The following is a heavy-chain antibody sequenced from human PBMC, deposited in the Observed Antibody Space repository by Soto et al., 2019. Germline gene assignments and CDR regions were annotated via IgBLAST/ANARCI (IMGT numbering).Heavy chain of an antibody. Sequence: QVQLVESGGGVVQRGRSPRLSCAASGFTFGSYGMHWVRQAPGKGLEWVAVISYDGSNKYYADSVKGRFTISRDNSKNTLYLQMNSLRLEDTAVYYCAKSGKGDQCLVHYWGQGTLVTVSS. V-gene: IGHV3-30*18. CDR3: AKSGKGDQCLVHY. CDR1: GFTFGSYG. CDR2: ISYDGSNK. D-gene: IGHD6-19*01. J-gene: IGHJ4*02.